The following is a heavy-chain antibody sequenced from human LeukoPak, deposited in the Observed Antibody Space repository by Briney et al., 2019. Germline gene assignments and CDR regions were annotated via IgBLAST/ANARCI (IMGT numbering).Heavy chain of an antibody. CDR3: ARTSIAGLVGY. J-gene: IGHJ4*02. D-gene: IGHD6-6*01. V-gene: IGHV3-23*01. Sequence: GGSLRLSCAASGFTFSSYAMSWVRQAPGKGLEWVSAISGSGGSTYYADSVKGRFTISRDNAKNSLYLQMNSLRAEDTAVYYCARTSIAGLVGYWGQGTLVTVSS. CDR2: ISGSGGST. CDR1: GFTFSSYA.